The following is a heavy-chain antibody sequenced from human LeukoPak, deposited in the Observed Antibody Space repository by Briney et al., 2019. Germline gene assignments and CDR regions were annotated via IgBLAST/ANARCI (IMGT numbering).Heavy chain of an antibody. V-gene: IGHV4-61*02. CDR3: ARSHFRPSGYYYMDV. CDR2: IYTSGST. CDR1: GGSISSGSYY. D-gene: IGHD3-3*02. Sequence: PSETLSLTCTVSGGSISSGSYYWSWIRQPAGKGLEWIGRIYTSGSTNYNPSLKSRVTISADTSKNQFSLKLSSVTAADTAVYYCARSHFRPSGYYYMDVWGKGTMVTVSS. J-gene: IGHJ6*03.